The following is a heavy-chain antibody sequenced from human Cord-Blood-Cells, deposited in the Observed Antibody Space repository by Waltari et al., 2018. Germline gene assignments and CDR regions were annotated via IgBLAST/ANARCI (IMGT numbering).Heavy chain of an antibody. D-gene: IGHD3-10*01. Sequence: QVQLVQSGAEVKKPGSSVKVSCKASGGTFSRYAISWVRPASGQGLEWMGGISTILGTANYAQKFQGRVTITADESTSTAYMELISLRSEDTAVYYCARESGHGFGESDFDYWGQGTLGTVSS. J-gene: IGHJ4*02. CDR1: GGTFSRYA. CDR3: ARESGHGFGESDFDY. V-gene: IGHV1-69*01. CDR2: ISTILGTA.